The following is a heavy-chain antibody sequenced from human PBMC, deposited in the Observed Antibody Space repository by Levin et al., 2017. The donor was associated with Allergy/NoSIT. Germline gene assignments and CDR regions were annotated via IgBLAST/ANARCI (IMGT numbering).Heavy chain of an antibody. CDR2: INPIGGST. D-gene: IGHD1-14*01. V-gene: IGHV3-64D*06. CDR1: GFTFSSYT. CDR3: VKPITGEVWYFDL. Sequence: GGSLRLSCSASGFTFSSYTMHWIRQAPGKGLEYVSAINPIGGSTFYTDSVQGRFTISRDNSKKTLYLQMSSLRSGDTGVYYCVKPITGEVWYFDLWGRGTQVTVSS. J-gene: IGHJ2*01.